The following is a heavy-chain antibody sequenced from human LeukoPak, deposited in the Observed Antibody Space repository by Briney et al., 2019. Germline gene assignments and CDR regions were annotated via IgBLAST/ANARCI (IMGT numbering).Heavy chain of an antibody. V-gene: IGHV4-59*01. Sequence: SETLSLTCTVSGASIGSYFWSWIRQPPAKGLVWIGYIYYGGGTNYNPFFESRITISVDTSKNRISLNLTSVTASDTAIYYCARERGDYDSDNWFDSWGQGTLVTVSS. CDR1: GASIGSYF. D-gene: IGHD4-17*01. CDR3: ARERGDYDSDNWFDS. J-gene: IGHJ5*01. CDR2: IYYGGGT.